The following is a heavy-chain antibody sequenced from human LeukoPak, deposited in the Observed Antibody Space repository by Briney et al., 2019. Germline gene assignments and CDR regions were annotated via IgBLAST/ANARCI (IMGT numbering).Heavy chain of an antibody. J-gene: IGHJ4*02. D-gene: IGHD3-10*01. CDR3: AKVFIWFGGLSHFDY. CDR2: ISYDGSNK. CDR1: GFTFSSYG. Sequence: GGSLRLSCAASGFTFSSYGMHWVRQAPGKGLEWVAVISYDGSNKYYADSVKGRFTISRDNSKNTLYLQMNSLRAEDTALYYCAKVFIWFGGLSHFDYWGQGTLVTVSS. V-gene: IGHV3-30*18.